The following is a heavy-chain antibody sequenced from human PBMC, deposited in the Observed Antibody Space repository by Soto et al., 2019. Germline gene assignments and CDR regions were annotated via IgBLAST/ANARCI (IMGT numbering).Heavy chain of an antibody. Sequence: SETLSLTCTDSGGSISSYYWSWIRQPPGKGLEWIGYIYYSGSTNYNPSLKSRVTISVDTSKNQFSLKLSSVTAADTAVYYCAGTIGGGYDFSYWGQGTLVTVSS. D-gene: IGHD5-12*01. V-gene: IGHV4-59*01. CDR1: GGSISSYY. CDR3: AGTIGGGYDFSY. CDR2: IYYSGST. J-gene: IGHJ4*02.